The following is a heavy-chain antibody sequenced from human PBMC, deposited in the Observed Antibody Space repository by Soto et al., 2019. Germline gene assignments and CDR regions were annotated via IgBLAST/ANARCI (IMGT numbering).Heavy chain of an antibody. CDR2: IYYSGST. D-gene: IGHD6-13*01. J-gene: IGHJ4*02. CDR3: ARQGIAAGFDY. CDR1: GGSISSYY. V-gene: IGHV4-59*01. Sequence: SETLSLTCTVSGGSISSYYWSWIRQPPGKGLEWIGYIYYSGSTNYNPSLKSRVTISVDTSKNQFSLKLSSVTAAVTAVYYCARQGIAAGFDYWGQGTLVTVSS.